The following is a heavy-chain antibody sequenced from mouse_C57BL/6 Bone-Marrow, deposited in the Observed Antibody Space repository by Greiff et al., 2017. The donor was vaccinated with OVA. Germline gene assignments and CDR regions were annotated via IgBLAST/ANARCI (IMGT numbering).Heavy chain of an antibody. J-gene: IGHJ4*01. CDR2: ISSGGSYT. CDR3: ARHVTGRSMDY. Sequence: EVKVVESGGDLVKPGGSLKLSCAASGFTFSSYGMSWVRQTPDKRLEWVATISSGGSYTYYPDSVKGRFTISRDNAKNTLYLQMSSLKSEDTAMYYCARHVTGRSMDYWGQGTSVTVSS. CDR1: GFTFSSYG. D-gene: IGHD2-13*01. V-gene: IGHV5-6*01.